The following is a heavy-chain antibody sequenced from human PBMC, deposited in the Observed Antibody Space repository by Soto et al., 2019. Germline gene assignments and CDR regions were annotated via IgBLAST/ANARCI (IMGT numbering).Heavy chain of an antibody. J-gene: IGHJ6*02. Sequence: SVKVSCKASGGTFSSYAISWVRQAPGQGLEWMGGIIPIFGTANYAQKFQGRVTITADESTSTAYMELSSLRAEDTAVYYCARPGGIAVAGNYYGMDVWGQGTTVTVSS. CDR1: GGTFSSYA. V-gene: IGHV1-69*13. CDR3: ARPGGIAVAGNYYGMDV. CDR2: IIPIFGTA. D-gene: IGHD6-19*01.